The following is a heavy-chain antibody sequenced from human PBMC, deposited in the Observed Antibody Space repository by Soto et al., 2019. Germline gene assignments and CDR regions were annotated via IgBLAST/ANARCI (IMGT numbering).Heavy chain of an antibody. J-gene: IGHJ4*02. D-gene: IGHD6-19*01. CDR1: GFTFRNHG. Sequence: VGSLRLSCAASGFTFRNHGMHWVRQAPGKGLEWVAVIWYDGSDKYYADSVKGRFAISRDNSKNTLYLQMNSLRADDTAIYYCARDRSSTYFDLWGQGTQVTVSS. CDR2: IWYDGSDK. V-gene: IGHV3-33*01. CDR3: ARDRSSTYFDL.